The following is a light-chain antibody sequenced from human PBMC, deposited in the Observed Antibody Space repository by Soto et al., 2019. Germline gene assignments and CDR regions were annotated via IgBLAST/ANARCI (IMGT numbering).Light chain of an antibody. CDR3: QQYNSYST. V-gene: IGKV1-5*03. CDR2: KAS. CDR1: QSISSW. Sequence: DIQMTQSPSTLSASVGDRVTITCRASQSISSWLAWYQQKPGKAPKLLIYKASSLESGVPSRFSGSGSRTEFTLTNSSLQPDDFAKYYCQQYNSYSTFGQGTKVEIK. J-gene: IGKJ1*01.